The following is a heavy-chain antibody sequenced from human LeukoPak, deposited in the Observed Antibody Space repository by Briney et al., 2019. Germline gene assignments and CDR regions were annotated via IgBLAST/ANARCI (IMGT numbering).Heavy chain of an antibody. CDR1: GGSISSGSYY. CDR2: IYTSGST. V-gene: IGHV4-61*02. CDR3: ARAGYSSSSTGLS. Sequence: SQTLSLTCTVSGGSISSGSYYWSWIRQPAGKGLEWIGRIYTSGSTNYNPSLKSRVTISVDTSKNQFSLKLSSVTAADTAVYYCARAGYSSSSTGLSWGKGTLVTVSS. D-gene: IGHD6-13*01. J-gene: IGHJ5*02.